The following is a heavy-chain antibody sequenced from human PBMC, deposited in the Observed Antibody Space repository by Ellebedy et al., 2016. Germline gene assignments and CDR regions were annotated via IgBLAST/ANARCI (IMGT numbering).Heavy chain of an antibody. CDR2: VSAYNGNT. Sequence: ASVKVSCKASGYTFTSYGISWVRQAPGQGLEWTGWVSAYNGNTNYAQNLQGRVTMTADTSTTTAYMEMRSLRSDDTAGYYCARSSPLGYGYSTSTNWFDPWGQGTLVTVSS. J-gene: IGHJ5*02. D-gene: IGHD6-13*01. V-gene: IGHV1-18*04. CDR1: GYTFTSYG. CDR3: ARSSPLGYGYSTSTNWFDP.